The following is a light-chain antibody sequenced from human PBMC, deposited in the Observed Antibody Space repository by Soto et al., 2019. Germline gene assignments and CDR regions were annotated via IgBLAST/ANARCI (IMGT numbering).Light chain of an antibody. CDR1: SSNIGIDY. V-gene: IGLV1-51*02. Sequence: QSVLTQPPSVSAAPGQMVTISCSGSSSNIGIDYVSWYQQLPGIAPKLLIYEDNKRPSGIPDRFSGSKSGTSSTRDITGLQTGDEGDYYCGAWYTRLSGGIFGGGTKLTVL. CDR3: GAWYTRLSGGI. CDR2: EDN. J-gene: IGLJ2*01.